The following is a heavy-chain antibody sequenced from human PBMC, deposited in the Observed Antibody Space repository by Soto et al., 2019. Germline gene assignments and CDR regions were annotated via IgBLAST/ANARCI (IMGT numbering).Heavy chain of an antibody. CDR2: ITPILGTA. D-gene: IGHD1-7*01. CDR3: ARSEAVRSEAGTTGVGPNNWFDP. V-gene: IGHV1-69*01. CDR1: GGTFSSYA. Sequence: QVQLVQSGAEVKKPGSSVKVSCKASGGTFSSYAISWVRQAPGQGLEWMGGITPILGTAKYAQKFQGRVTITADESTSTAFMELSSRTSADTAVYYCARSEAVRSEAGTTGVGPNNWFDPWGQGTRVTVSS. J-gene: IGHJ5*02.